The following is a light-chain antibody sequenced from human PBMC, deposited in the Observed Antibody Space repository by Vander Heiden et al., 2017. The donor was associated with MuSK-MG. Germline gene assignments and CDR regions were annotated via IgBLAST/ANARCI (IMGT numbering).Light chain of an antibody. V-gene: IGKV3-11*01. J-gene: IGKJ4*01. CDR2: DAS. Sequence: EIVLTQSPATLSLSPGERATLSCRASQSVSSYLAWYQQKPGQAPRLLIYDASNRATGIPARFSGSGSGTDFTLTISSLEPEDFAVYYCQQRSNWSGTFGGGTKVEIK. CDR3: QQRSNWSGT. CDR1: QSVSSY.